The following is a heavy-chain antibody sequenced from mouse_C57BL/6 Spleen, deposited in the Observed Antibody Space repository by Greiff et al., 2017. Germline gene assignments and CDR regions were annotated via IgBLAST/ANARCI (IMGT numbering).Heavy chain of an antibody. CDR2: ISSGSSTI. CDR3: ARSGYYVFYLDY. D-gene: IGHD2-3*01. V-gene: IGHV5-17*01. J-gene: IGHJ2*01. CDR1: GFTFSDYG. Sequence: EVKLMESGGGLVKPGGSLKLSCAASGFTFSDYGMHWVRQAPEKGLEWVAYISSGSSTIYYADTVKGRFTISRDNAKNTLFLQMTNLRAEDTAMYYCARSGYYVFYLDYWGQGTTLTVSS.